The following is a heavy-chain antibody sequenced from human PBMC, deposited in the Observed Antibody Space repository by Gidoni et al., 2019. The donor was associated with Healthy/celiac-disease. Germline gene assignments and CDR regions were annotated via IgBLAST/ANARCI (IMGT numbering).Heavy chain of an antibody. CDR3: ATALFIPSLDSGSYNMDDY. V-gene: IGHV3-30*03. CDR2: ISYDGSNK. D-gene: IGHD1-26*01. Sequence: QVQLVESGGGVVQPGKSLRLSCAASGFTFSSYGMHWVRQAPGKGLEWVAVISYDGSNKYYADSVKGRFTISRDNSKNTLYLQMNSLRAEDTAVYYCATALFIPSLDSGSYNMDDYWGQGTLVTVSS. J-gene: IGHJ4*02. CDR1: GFTFSSYG.